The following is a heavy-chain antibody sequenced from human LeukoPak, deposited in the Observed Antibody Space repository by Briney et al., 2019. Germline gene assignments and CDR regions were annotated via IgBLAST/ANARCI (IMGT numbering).Heavy chain of an antibody. CDR1: GGSISGGDYY. CDR3: AREERYSGYDRTFDY. Sequence: SETLSLTCTVSGGSISGGDYYWSWIRQPPGKGLEWIGYIYYSGSTYYNPSLKSRVTISVDTSKNQFSLKLTSVTAADTAVYYCAREERYSGYDRTFDYWGQGTLVTVSS. J-gene: IGHJ4*02. D-gene: IGHD5-12*01. CDR2: IYYSGST. V-gene: IGHV4-30-4*01.